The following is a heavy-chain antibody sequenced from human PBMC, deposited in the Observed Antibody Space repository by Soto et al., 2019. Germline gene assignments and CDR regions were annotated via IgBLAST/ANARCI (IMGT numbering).Heavy chain of an antibody. J-gene: IGHJ4*02. Sequence: VAVISYDGSNKYYADSVKGRFTISRDNSKNTLYLQMNSLRAEDTAVYYCARAPTGYIDYWGQGTLVTVSS. CDR2: ISYDGSNK. V-gene: IGHV3-30-3*01. D-gene: IGHD6-13*01. CDR3: ARAPTGYIDY.